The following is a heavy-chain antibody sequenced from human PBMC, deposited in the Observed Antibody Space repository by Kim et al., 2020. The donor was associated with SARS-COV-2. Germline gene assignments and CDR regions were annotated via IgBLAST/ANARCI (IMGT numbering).Heavy chain of an antibody. Sequence: SETLSLTCAVYGGSFSGYYWSWIRQPPGKGLEWIGEINHSGSTNYNPSLKSRVTISVDTSKNQFSLKLSSVTAADTAVYYCARGHKVPQKTYYFDYWGQGTLVTVSS. CDR2: INHSGST. J-gene: IGHJ4*02. CDR3: ARGHKVPQKTYYFDY. CDR1: GGSFSGYY. V-gene: IGHV4-34*01.